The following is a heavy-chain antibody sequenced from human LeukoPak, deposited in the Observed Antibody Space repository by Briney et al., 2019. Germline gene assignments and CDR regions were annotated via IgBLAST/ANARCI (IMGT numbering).Heavy chain of an antibody. CDR3: ARGSTWVDYYYYMDV. Sequence: PGGSLRLSCEDSGFTFRSYEMNWVRQAPGKGLEWIAYLSSRGSAFSYADSVKGRFTISRDNYKNTLYLQMNSLRAEDTAVYYCARGSTWVDYYYYMDVWGKGTTVTISS. V-gene: IGHV3-48*03. CDR2: LSSRGSAF. J-gene: IGHJ6*03. CDR1: GFTFRSYE.